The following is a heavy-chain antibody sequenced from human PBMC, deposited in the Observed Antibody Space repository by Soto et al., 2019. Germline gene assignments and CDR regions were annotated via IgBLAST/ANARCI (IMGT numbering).Heavy chain of an antibody. CDR2: IYYSGST. CDR3: ARAGYLGGYYYYYMDV. Sequence: SETLSLTCTVSGGSISGYYWSWIRQPPGKGLEWIGYIYYSGSTNYNPSLKSRVTISVDTSKNQFSLKLSSVTAADTAVYYCARAGYLGGYYYYYMDVWGKGTTVTVSS. V-gene: IGHV4-59*01. J-gene: IGHJ6*03. CDR1: GGSISGYY. D-gene: IGHD3-16*01.